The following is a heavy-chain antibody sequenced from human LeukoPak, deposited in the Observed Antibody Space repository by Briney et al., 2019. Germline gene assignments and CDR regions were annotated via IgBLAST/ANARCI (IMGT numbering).Heavy chain of an antibody. J-gene: IGHJ4*02. V-gene: IGHV3-30-3*01. D-gene: IGHD3-22*01. Sequence: PGGSLRLSCAASGFTFSSYAMHWVRQAPGKGLEWVAVISYDGSNKYYADSVKGRFTISRDNSKNTLYLQMNSLRAEDTAVYYCAKDYSSTYYYDSSGYYFDYWGQGTLVTVSS. CDR2: ISYDGSNK. CDR1: GFTFSSYA. CDR3: AKDYSSTYYYDSSGYYFDY.